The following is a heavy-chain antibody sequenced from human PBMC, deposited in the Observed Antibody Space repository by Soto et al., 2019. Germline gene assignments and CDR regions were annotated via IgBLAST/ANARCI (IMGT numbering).Heavy chain of an antibody. CDR1: GFSFSSYN. Sequence: GGSLRLSCAASGFSFSSYNMHWVRQAPGKGLEWLTLISNGGTNQYYADSVKGRFTISRDNSKNTLYLQMNSLRAEDTAVYYCAKDLGIAVAGTAFDIWGQGTMVTVSS. CDR2: ISNGGTNQ. CDR3: AKDLGIAVAGTAFDI. J-gene: IGHJ3*02. V-gene: IGHV3-30*18. D-gene: IGHD6-19*01.